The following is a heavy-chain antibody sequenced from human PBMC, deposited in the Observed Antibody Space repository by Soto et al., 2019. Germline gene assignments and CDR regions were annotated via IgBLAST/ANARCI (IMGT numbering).Heavy chain of an antibody. V-gene: IGHV1-18*01. J-gene: IGHJ4*02. CDR3: ARVILGDGRIAAAGLVSDGGYYFDY. CDR2: ISAYNGNT. CDR1: GYTFTSYG. D-gene: IGHD6-13*01. Sequence: ASVKVSCKASGYTFTSYGISWVRQAPGQGLEWMGWISAYNGNTNYAQKLQGRVTMTTDTSTSTVYMELRSLRSDDTAVYYCARVILGDGRIAAAGLVSDGGYYFDYWGQGTLVTVSS.